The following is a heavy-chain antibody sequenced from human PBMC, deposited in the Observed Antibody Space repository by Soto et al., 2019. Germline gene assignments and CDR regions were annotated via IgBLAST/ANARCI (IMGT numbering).Heavy chain of an antibody. CDR1: GFTFGDSY. D-gene: IGHD2-15*01. CDR2: ISPGSRYP. J-gene: IGHJ5*02. V-gene: IGHV3-11*06. CDR3: VRGGGGGLFDP. Sequence: VGSLRLSCAVSGFTFGDSYMSWIRQAPGKGLEWLSYISPGSRYPAYADSVKGRFTISRDNAKRSLYLQMMSLTAEDTAIYYCVRGGGGGLFDPWGQGTMVTVSS.